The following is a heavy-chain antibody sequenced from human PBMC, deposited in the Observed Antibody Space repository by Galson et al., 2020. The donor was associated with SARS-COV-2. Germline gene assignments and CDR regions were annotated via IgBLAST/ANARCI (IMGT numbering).Heavy chain of an antibody. V-gene: IGHV3-21*01. CDR1: GFTFSSYS. D-gene: IGHD2-2*01. J-gene: IGHJ6*03. Sequence: KIGESLKISCAASGFTFSSYSMNWVRQAPGKGLEWVSSISSSSSYIYYADSVKGRFTISRDNAKNSLYLQMNSLRAEDTAVYYCSSLAWDIVVVPAAPPYYYYRDVWGKGTTVTVSS. CDR2: ISSSSSYI. CDR3: SSLAWDIVVVPAAPPYYYYRDV.